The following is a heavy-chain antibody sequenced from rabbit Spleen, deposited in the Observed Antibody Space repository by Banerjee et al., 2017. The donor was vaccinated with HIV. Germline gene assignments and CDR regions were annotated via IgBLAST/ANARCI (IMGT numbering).Heavy chain of an antibody. J-gene: IGHJ4*01. CDR2: IDPVFGIT. CDR3: VREVAAKFSL. CDR1: GFDFSSYG. D-gene: IGHD4-1*01. V-gene: IGHV1S47*01. Sequence: QEQLVESGGGLVQPGGSLKLSCKASGFDFSSYGVSWVRQAPGKGLEWIGYIDPVFGITYYANWVNGRFTISSHNAQNTLFLQLNSLTAADTATYFCVREVAAKFSLWGQGTLVTVS.